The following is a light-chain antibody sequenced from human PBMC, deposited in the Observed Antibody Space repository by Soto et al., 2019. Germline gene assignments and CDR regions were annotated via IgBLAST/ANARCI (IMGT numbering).Light chain of an antibody. V-gene: IGKV3-20*01. Sequence: EIVLTQSPGTLSLSPGERATLSCRASQSVSSSYLAWYQQKPGQAPRLLIYDASRATGIPDRFSASGSGTYSTLTTTRLEPEDFAVYYCQHYGTSALFGPGTKVDI. J-gene: IGKJ3*01. CDR3: QHYGTSAL. CDR2: DAS. CDR1: QSVSSSY.